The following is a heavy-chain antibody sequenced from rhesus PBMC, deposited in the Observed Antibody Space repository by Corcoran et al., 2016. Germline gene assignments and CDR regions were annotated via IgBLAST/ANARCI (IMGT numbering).Heavy chain of an antibody. D-gene: IGHD2-33*01. V-gene: IGHV4-80*01. CDR2: INGKSGST. CDR3: AREVA. CDR1: GASISSYW. Sequence: QVQLQESGPGLGKPSETLPLTCAVPGASISSYWRSWIRQPPGKGLEWIGEINGKSGSTYYNPSLKSRVTISKDASKNQFSLRLSSVTAADTAVYYCAREVAWGQGVLVTVSS. J-gene: IGHJ4*01.